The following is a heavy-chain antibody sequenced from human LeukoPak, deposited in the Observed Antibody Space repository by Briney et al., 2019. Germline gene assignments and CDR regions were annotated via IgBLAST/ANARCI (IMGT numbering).Heavy chain of an antibody. V-gene: IGHV3-23*01. Sequence: GGSLRLSCAASGFTFSNYGMNWVRQAPGKGLEWFSIITSGVGITYYADSVKGRFTISRDNSKNTLYLQMNSQRAEDTAVYYCTRRSDYYDNSGSAFDIWGQGTMVTVSS. D-gene: IGHD3-22*01. CDR1: GFTFSNYG. J-gene: IGHJ3*02. CDR2: ITSGVGIT. CDR3: TRRSDYYDNSGSAFDI.